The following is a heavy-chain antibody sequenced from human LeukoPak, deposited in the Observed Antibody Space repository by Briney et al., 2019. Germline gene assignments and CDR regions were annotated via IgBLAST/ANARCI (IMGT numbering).Heavy chain of an antibody. D-gene: IGHD2-15*01. V-gene: IGHV3-30-3*01. CDR3: ARDRRYCSGGSCYFDYFFDY. Sequence: PGGSLRLSCTASGFTFNSYAVHWVRQAPGKGLEWVAVISHDGSINFYVASVKGRFTISRDNSKNTLYLQMNSLRAEDTALYFCARDRRYCSGGSCYFDYFFDYWGQGTLVTVSS. CDR1: GFTFNSYA. CDR2: ISHDGSIN. J-gene: IGHJ4*02.